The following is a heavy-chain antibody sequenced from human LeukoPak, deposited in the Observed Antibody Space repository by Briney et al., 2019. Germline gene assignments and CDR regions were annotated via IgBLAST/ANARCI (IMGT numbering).Heavy chain of an antibody. V-gene: IGHV3-23*01. J-gene: IGHJ4*02. CDR2: ISSSGIST. CDR1: GFTFSSYA. Sequence: LTGGSLRLSCAASGFTFSSYAMTWVRQAPGKGPEWVSSISSSGISTYYADSVKGRFTISRDTSKNTLYLQMNSLRAEDTALYYCAKVVGAFDYWGQGTLVTVSS. CDR3: AKVVGAFDY. D-gene: IGHD1-26*01.